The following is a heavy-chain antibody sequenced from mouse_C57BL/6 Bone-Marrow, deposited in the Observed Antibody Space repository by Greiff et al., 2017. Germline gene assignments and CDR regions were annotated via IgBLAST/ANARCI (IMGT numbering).Heavy chain of an antibody. CDR1: GFTFTDYY. D-gene: IGHD2-3*01. CDR3: ARGWLLLNYFDY. CDR2: IRNKANGYTT. Sequence: EVMLVESGGGLVQPGGSLSLSCAASGFTFTDYYMSWVRQPPGKALEWLGFIRNKANGYTTEYSASVKGRFTISRDNSQIILYLQMNALRAEDSATYYCARGWLLLNYFDYWGQGTTLTVSS. J-gene: IGHJ2*01. V-gene: IGHV7-3*01.